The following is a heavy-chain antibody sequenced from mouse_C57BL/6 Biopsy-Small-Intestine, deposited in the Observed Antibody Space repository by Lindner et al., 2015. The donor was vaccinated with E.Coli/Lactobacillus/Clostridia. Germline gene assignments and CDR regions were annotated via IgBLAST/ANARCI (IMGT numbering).Heavy chain of an antibody. CDR1: GGTFNSYA. D-gene: IGHD1-1*01. CDR3: ARLRNPGIAVAGRGYFDY. CDR2: IIPIFGTA. V-gene: IGHV1-81*01. J-gene: IGHJ2*01. Sequence: SVKVSCKASGGTFNSYAISWVRRAPGQGLEWMGGIIPIFGTANYAQKFQGRVTITADESTTTAYMELSSLRSEDTAVYYCARLRNPGIAVAGRGYFDYWGQGTLVTVSS.